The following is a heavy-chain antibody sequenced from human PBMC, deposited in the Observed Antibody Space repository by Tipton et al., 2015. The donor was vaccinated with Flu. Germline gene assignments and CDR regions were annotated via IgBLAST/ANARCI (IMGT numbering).Heavy chain of an antibody. CDR1: GFSFSSDN. CDR3: ARDRLDSFDI. V-gene: IGHV3-48*04. J-gene: IGHJ3*02. Sequence: SLRLSCSASGFSFSSDNMNWVRQAPGKGLEWLAYVSTSSRTIYYADSVKGRFTISRDDAKNSLYLQMNSLRAEDTAVYYCARDRLDSFDIWGQGTMVTVSS. CDR2: VSTSSRTI.